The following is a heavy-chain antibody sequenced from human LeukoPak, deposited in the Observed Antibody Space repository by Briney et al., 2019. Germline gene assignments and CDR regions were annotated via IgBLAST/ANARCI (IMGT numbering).Heavy chain of an antibody. Sequence: PGGSLRLSCAASGFTVSSNYMSWVRQAPGKGLEWVSVIYSGGSTYYADSVKGRFTISRDNSKNTLYLQMNSLRAEDTAIYYCAKLQTAVVPAATLGFDSWGQGTLVTVSS. CDR2: IYSGGST. CDR1: GFTVSSNY. D-gene: IGHD2-2*01. J-gene: IGHJ4*02. V-gene: IGHV3-53*01. CDR3: AKLQTAVVPAATLGFDS.